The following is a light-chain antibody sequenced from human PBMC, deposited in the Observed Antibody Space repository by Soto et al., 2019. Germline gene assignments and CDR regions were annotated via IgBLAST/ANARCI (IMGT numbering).Light chain of an antibody. V-gene: IGKV3-20*01. CDR1: QSVSSRS. J-gene: IGKJ1*01. Sequence: ERVMTQSPATLSVSPGERATLSCRASQSVSSRSLAWYQQKPGQAPRLLISGASSRAADIPDRFSGSGSGTDFTLTINRLEPEEFAVYYCQQYDSPPRTVGQGTKVDIK. CDR3: QQYDSPPRT. CDR2: GAS.